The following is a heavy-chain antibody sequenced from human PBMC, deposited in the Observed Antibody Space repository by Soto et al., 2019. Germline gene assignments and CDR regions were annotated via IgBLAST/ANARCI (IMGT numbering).Heavy chain of an antibody. CDR2: IYGGGNGP. CDR1: GFTFSDFA. CDR3: AKMEGMDPWAYSFDY. Sequence: EVQVLESGGGLVQPGGSLRLSCAATGFTFSDFAMSWVRQAPGKGLEWVSRIYGGGNGPHYADSVKGRVTISRDNSKNTVYLQMISLRAEDTAEYYGAKMEGMDPWAYSFDYWGQGTVVTVSS. J-gene: IGHJ4*02. D-gene: IGHD2-2*03. V-gene: IGHV3-23*01.